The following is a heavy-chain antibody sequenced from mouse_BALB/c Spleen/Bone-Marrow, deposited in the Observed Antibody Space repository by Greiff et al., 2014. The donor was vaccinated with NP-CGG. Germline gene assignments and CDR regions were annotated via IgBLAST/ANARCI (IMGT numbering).Heavy chain of an antibody. J-gene: IGHJ1*01. D-gene: IGHD1-1*01. V-gene: IGHV5-4*02. CDR3: ARDSYYYGSSYWYFDV. Sequence: EVKLVESGGGLVKPGGSLKLSCAASGFTFSDYYMYWVRQTPEKRLEWVATISDGGSYTCYPNSVKGRFTISRDNAKNNLYLQMTSLKSEDTAMYYCARDSYYYGSSYWYFDVWGAGTTVTVSS. CDR2: ISDGGSYT. CDR1: GFTFSDYY.